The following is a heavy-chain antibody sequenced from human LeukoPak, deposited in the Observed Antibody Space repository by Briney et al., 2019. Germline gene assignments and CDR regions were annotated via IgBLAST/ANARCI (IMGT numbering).Heavy chain of an antibody. D-gene: IGHD2-2*02. CDR1: GFTFSTYT. CDR3: ASGYCSSTSCYISVYYMDV. J-gene: IGHJ6*03. CDR2: ISSNGGTT. Sequence: PGGSLRLSCAASGFTFSTYTMHWVRQAPGKGLEYVSAISSNGGTTYYANSVKGRFTISRDNAKNSLYLQMNSLRAEDTAVYYCASGYCSSTSCYISVYYMDVWGKGTTVTVSS. V-gene: IGHV3-64*01.